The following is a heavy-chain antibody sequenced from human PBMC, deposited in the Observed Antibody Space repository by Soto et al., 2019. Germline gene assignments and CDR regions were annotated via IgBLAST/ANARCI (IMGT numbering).Heavy chain of an antibody. CDR3: XXXXXXXXXXXXTXXY. V-gene: IGHV3-30*03. J-gene: IGHJ4*02. Sequence: QVQLVESGGGVVQPGRSLRLSCAASGFTVSNYGIHWVRQAPGKGLEWVAVISYDGSNKDYADSVKGRFTISRDNSKNTXYLQXNXXXXXXXXXXXXXXXXXXXXXXXXTXXYWGQGTQVTV. CDR1: GFTVSNYG. CDR2: ISYDGSNK.